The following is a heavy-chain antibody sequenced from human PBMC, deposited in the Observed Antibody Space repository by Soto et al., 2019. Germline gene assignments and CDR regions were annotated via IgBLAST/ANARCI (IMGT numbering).Heavy chain of an antibody. CDR3: AIKRLKSDYSSSAGNYYYYYGMDV. CDR1: GGTFSSYA. Sequence: QVQLVQSGAEVKKPGSSVKVSCKASGGTFSSYAISWVRQAPGQGLEWMGGIIPIFGTANYAQKFQGRVTITADKSTSTAYMELSSPRSEDTAVYYCAIKRLKSDYSSSAGNYYYYYGMDVWGQGTTVTVSS. CDR2: IIPIFGTA. J-gene: IGHJ6*02. D-gene: IGHD6-6*01. V-gene: IGHV1-69*06.